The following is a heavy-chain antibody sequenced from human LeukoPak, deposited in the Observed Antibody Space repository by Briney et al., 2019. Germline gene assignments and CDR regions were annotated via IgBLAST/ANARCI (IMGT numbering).Heavy chain of an antibody. CDR3: ARDFTTYCTNGVCSDRNWFDP. CDR1: GYTFTGYY. Sequence: ASVKVSCKASGYTFTGYYMHWVRQAPGQGLEWMGRINPNSGGTNCAQKFQGRVTMTRDTSISTAYMELSRLRSDDTAVYYCARDFTTYCTNGVCSDRNWFDPWGQGTLVTVSS. CDR2: INPNSGGT. J-gene: IGHJ5*02. V-gene: IGHV1-2*06. D-gene: IGHD2-8*01.